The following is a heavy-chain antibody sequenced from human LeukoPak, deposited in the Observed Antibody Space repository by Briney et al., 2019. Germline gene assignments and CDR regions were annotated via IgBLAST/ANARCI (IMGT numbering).Heavy chain of an antibody. CDR3: ARVGGYDKIDY. V-gene: IGHV4-61*02. Sequence: SETLSLACTVSGGSISSGSYYWSWIRQPAGKGLEWIGRIYTSGSTNYNPSLKSRVTMSVDTSKNQFSLKLSSVTAADTAVYYCARVGGYDKIDYWGQGTLVTVSS. D-gene: IGHD5-12*01. CDR1: GGSISSGSYY. CDR2: IYTSGST. J-gene: IGHJ4*02.